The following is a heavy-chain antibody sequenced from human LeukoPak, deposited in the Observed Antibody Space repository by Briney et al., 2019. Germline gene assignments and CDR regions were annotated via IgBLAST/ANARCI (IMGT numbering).Heavy chain of an antibody. D-gene: IGHD2-15*01. Sequence: GGSLRLSCVASGFTFSSYSLTWVRQTPGKGLAWVSIIGGHGAPTFYADSVEGRFTISRDNSKNTVYLQMNSLRAEDTALYFCARGATRATRHFDLWGRGTLVTVSS. J-gene: IGHJ2*01. CDR2: IGGHGAPT. CDR3: ARGATRATRHFDL. CDR1: GFTFSSYS. V-gene: IGHV3-23*01.